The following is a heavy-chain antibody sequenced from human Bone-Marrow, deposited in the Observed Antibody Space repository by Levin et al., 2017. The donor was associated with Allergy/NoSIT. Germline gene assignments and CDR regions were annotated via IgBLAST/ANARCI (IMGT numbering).Heavy chain of an antibody. J-gene: IGHJ6*02. D-gene: IGHD2-2*01. CDR3: AKDGPRYCSSTSCGMDV. Sequence: GESLKISCAASGFTFDDYTMHWVRQAPGKGLEWVSLISWDGGSTYYADSVKGRFTISRDNSKNSLYLQMNSLRTEDTALYYCAKDGPRYCSSTSCGMDVWGQGTTVTVSS. CDR2: ISWDGGST. V-gene: IGHV3-43*01. CDR1: GFTFDDYT.